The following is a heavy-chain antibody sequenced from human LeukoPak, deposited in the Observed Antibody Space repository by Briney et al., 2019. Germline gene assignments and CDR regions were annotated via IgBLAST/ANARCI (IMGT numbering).Heavy chain of an antibody. Sequence: GESLKISCKGSGYSFTNYWIGWVRQMLGKGLEWMGIIYPDDSDAKYNPSFQGRVTISIDKSISTAYLQWSSLKASDTAMYYCARRTDTTMAPGAFDIWGQGTMVTVSS. CDR3: ARRTDTTMAPGAFDI. CDR2: IYPDDSDA. V-gene: IGHV5-51*01. J-gene: IGHJ3*02. D-gene: IGHD5-18*01. CDR1: GYSFTNYW.